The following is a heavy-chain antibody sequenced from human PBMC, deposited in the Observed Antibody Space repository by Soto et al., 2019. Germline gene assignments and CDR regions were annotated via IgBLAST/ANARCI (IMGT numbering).Heavy chain of an antibody. D-gene: IGHD6-19*01. CDR2: INHSGST. J-gene: IGHJ4*02. Sequence: SETLSLTCAVYGGSFSGYYWSWIRQPPGKGLEWIGEINHSGSTNYNPSLKSRVTISVDTSKNQFSLKLSSVTAADTAVYYCARRGYSSGWFGLFDYWGQGTLVTVSS. V-gene: IGHV4-34*01. CDR1: GGSFSGYY. CDR3: ARRGYSSGWFGLFDY.